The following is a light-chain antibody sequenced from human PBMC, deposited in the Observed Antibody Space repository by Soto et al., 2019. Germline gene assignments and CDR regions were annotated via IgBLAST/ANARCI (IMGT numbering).Light chain of an antibody. J-gene: IGLJ1*01. CDR3: SSYTSSSNPYV. CDR1: SSDVGGYNY. Sequence: LTQPASVSGSPGQSITISCTGTSSDVGGYNYVSWYQQHPVKAPKLMIYDVTNRPSGVSDRFSGSKSGNTASLTISGLQAEDEADYYCSSYTSSSNPYVFGTGTKVTVL. V-gene: IGLV2-14*01. CDR2: DVT.